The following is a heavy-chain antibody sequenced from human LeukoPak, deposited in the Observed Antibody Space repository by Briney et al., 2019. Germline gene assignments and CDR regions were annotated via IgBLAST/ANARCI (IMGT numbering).Heavy chain of an antibody. J-gene: IGHJ4*02. D-gene: IGHD3-22*01. V-gene: IGHV4-34*01. Sequence: PSETLSLTCAVYGGSFSGYYWSWIRQPPGKGLEWIGEINHSGSTNYNPSLKSRVTISVETSKNQFSPKLSSVTAADTAVYYCARGPRRVMIVVVITTPFDYWGQGTLVTVSS. CDR2: INHSGST. CDR1: GGSFSGYY. CDR3: ARGPRRVMIVVVITTPFDY.